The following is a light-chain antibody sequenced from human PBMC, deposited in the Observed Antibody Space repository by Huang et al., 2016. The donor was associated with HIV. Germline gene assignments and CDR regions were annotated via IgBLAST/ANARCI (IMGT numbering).Light chain of an antibody. J-gene: IGKJ3*01. Sequence: DIVMTQSPDSLAVSLGEWATINCKSSQSVLYSSNNKNYLAWYQQKPGQPPKLLIYWASTRESGVPDRVSGSGSGTDFTLTISSLQAEDVAVYYCQQYYSTPFTFGPGTKVDIK. CDR1: QSVLYSSNNKNY. CDR2: WAS. V-gene: IGKV4-1*01. CDR3: QQYYSTPFT.